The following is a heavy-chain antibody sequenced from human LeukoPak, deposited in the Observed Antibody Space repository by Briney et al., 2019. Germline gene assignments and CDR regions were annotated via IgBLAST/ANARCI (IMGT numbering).Heavy chain of an antibody. CDR2: ISSSSSTI. CDR1: GFTFSSYS. J-gene: IGHJ6*02. D-gene: IGHD6-13*01. Sequence: GGSLRLSCVASGFTFSSYSMNWVRQAPGKGLEWVSYISSSSSTIYYADSVKGRFTISRDNAKNSLYLQMNSLRAEDTAVYYCARDAPIAAAGYYYYYYGMDVWGQGTTATVSS. CDR3: ARDAPIAAAGYYYYYYGMDV. V-gene: IGHV3-48*01.